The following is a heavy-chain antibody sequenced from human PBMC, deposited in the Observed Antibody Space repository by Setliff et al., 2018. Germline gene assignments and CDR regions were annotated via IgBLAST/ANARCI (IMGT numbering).Heavy chain of an antibody. CDR1: GGSISSYY. Sequence: PSETLSLTCTVSGGSISSYYWSWIRQPAGKGLEWIGHIYIGGSANYNPSLKSRVTMPIDTSKNEFSLKLNSVTAADTAVYYCARGEGCNDGICLYQFDFWGQGTLVTVSS. CDR2: IYIGGSA. CDR3: ARGEGCNDGICLYQFDF. J-gene: IGHJ4*02. V-gene: IGHV4-4*07. D-gene: IGHD2-2*01.